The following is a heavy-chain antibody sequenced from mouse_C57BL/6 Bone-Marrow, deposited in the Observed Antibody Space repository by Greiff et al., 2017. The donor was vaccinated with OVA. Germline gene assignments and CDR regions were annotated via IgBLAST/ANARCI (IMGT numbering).Heavy chain of an antibody. CDR1: GYTFTDYY. V-gene: IGHV1-19*01. Sequence: EVQRVESGPVLVKPGASVKMSCKASGYTFTDYYMNWVKQSHGKSLEWIGVINPYNGGTSYNQKFKGKATLTVDKSSSTAYMELNSLTSEDSAVYYCARPYGSRTPFAYWGQGTLVTVSA. J-gene: IGHJ3*01. CDR3: ARPYGSRTPFAY. CDR2: INPYNGGT. D-gene: IGHD1-1*01.